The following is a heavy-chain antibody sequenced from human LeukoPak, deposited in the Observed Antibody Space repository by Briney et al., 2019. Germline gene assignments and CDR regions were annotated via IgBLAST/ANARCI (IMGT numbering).Heavy chain of an antibody. D-gene: IGHD6-19*01. CDR1: GGSISSSSYY. J-gene: IGHJ4*02. V-gene: IGHV4-39*07. CDR2: IYYSGST. CDR3: ARIYSSGWYVGY. Sequence: SETLSLTCTVSGGSISSSSYYWGWIRQPPGKGLEWIGSIYYSGSTYYNPSLKSRVTISVDTSKNQFSLKLSSVTAADTAVYYCARIYSSGWYVGYWGQGTLVTVSS.